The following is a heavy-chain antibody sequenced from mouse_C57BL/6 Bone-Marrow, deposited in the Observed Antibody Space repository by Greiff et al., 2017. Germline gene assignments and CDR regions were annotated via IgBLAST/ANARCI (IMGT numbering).Heavy chain of an antibody. CDR2: ISYSGST. J-gene: IGHJ3*01. D-gene: IGHD2-3*01. Sequence: DVKLVESGPGMVKPSQSLSLTCTVTGYSITSGYDWHWIRHFPGNKLEWMGYISYSGSTNYNPSLKSRISITHDTSKNHFFLKLNSVTTEDTATYYCARGDDGYFAYWGQGTLVTVSA. V-gene: IGHV3-1*01. CDR1: GYSITSGYD. CDR3: ARGDDGYFAY.